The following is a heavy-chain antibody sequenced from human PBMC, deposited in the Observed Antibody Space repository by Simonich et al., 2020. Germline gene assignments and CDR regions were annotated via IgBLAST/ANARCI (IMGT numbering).Heavy chain of an antibody. CDR3: ARDPVVPAAIRNAFDI. CDR2: INPNSGGT. V-gene: IGHV1-2*02. Sequence: QVQLVQSGAEVKKPGASVKVSCKASGYTFTGYYMHWVRQAPGQGLEWMEGINPNSGGTNEAKKFQGGVTMTRDTSISTAYMELSRLRSDDTAVYYCARDPVVPAAIRNAFDIWGQGTMVTVSS. CDR1: GYTFTGYY. D-gene: IGHD2-2*01. J-gene: IGHJ3*02.